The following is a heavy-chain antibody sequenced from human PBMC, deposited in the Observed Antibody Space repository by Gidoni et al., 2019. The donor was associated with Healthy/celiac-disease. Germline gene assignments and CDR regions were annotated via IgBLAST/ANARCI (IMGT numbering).Heavy chain of an antibody. CDR1: GGSISSGGYY. CDR2: IYYSGST. D-gene: IGHD1-1*01. CDR3: ARVTYNRQELYNWFDP. Sequence: QVQLQESGPGLVKPSQTLSLTCTVSGGSISSGGYYWSWIRQHPGKGLEWIGYIYYSGSTYYNPSLKSRVTISVDTSKNQFSLKLSSVTAADTAVYYCARVTYNRQELYNWFDPWGQGTLVTVSS. J-gene: IGHJ5*02. V-gene: IGHV4-31*03.